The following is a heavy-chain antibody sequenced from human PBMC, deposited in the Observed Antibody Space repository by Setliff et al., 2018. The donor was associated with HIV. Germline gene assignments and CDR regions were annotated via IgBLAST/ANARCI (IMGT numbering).Heavy chain of an antibody. D-gene: IGHD6-19*01. CDR2: IATYNGNT. CDR1: GYTFNSYG. CDR3: ARGVSQAYTYGSGAYYYFDF. J-gene: IGHJ4*02. V-gene: IGHV1-18*01. Sequence: KVSCKASGYTFNSYGISWVRQAPGQGPEWVGWIATYNGNTNYAQRLQGRVTLTTDTSTSTAYMELRSLRFDDTAVYFCARGVSQAYTYGSGAYYYFDFWGLGTLVTVSS.